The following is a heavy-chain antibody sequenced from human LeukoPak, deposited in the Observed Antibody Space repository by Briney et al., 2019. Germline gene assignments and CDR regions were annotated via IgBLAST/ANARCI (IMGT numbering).Heavy chain of an antibody. CDR2: IYYSGST. D-gene: IGHD5-24*01. V-gene: IGHV4-59*12. CDR1: GGSISSYY. J-gene: IGHJ4*02. Sequence: SETLSLTCTVSGGSISSYYWSWIRQPPGKGLEWIGYIYYSGSTNYNPSLKSRVTISVDTSKNQFSLKLSSVTAADTAVYYCARDLGDGYNPGGFDYWGQGTLVTVSS. CDR3: ARDLGDGYNPGGFDY.